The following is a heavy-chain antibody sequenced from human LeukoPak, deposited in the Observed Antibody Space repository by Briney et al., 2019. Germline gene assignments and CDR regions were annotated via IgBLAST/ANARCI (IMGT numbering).Heavy chain of an antibody. CDR2: ISSSSDTI. Sequence: AGGSLRLSCVASGFTFSSYSMNWVRQAPGKGLEWVSYISSSSDTIYYTDSVKGRFTISRDNAKNSLYLQMNSLRAEDTAVYYCARDSKYSYGLLDYWGQGAPVTVSS. CDR3: ARDSKYSYGLLDY. J-gene: IGHJ4*02. CDR1: GFTFSSYS. V-gene: IGHV3-48*04. D-gene: IGHD5-18*01.